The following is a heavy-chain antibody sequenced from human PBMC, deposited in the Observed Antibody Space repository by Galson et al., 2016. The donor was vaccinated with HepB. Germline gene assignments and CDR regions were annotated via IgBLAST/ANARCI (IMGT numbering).Heavy chain of an antibody. D-gene: IGHD3-22*01. CDR1: GFTFSSYA. V-gene: IGHV3-23*01. J-gene: IGHJ4*02. CDR3: ARASYYYDSSDYRASYYFDY. CDR2: ISGSGDNT. Sequence: SLRLSCAASGFTFSSYAMSWVRQAPGKGLEWVSAISGSGDNTYYADSVKGRFTISRDNSKNTLYLQMNSLRAEDTAVYYCARASYYYDSSDYRASYYFDYRGQGTLVTVSS.